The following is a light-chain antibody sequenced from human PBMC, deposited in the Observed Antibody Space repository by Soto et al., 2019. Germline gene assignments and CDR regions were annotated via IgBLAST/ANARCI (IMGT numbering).Light chain of an antibody. J-gene: IGKJ1*01. CDR3: QQYNNWHTWT. CDR2: GAS. CDR1: QSVSSK. V-gene: IGKV3-15*01. Sequence: EIVMTQSPATLSVSAGERATLSCRASQSVSSKLAWYQQKPGQAPRLLIYGASTRATGIPARFSGSGSGTEFTLTISSMQSEDFAVYYCQQYNNWHTWTFGQGTKVDIK.